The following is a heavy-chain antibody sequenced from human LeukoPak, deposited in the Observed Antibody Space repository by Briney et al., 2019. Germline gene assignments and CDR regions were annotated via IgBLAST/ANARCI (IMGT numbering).Heavy chain of an antibody. V-gene: IGHV3-33*08. Sequence: GGSLRLSCAASGFTFSSYSMNWVRQAPGKGLEWVAAIWYDGSNKYYADSVQGRFTISRDNSKNTLYLQMNSLRVEDTAVYYCVRGPYGSGSYRWGQGTLVTVSA. CDR3: VRGPYGSGSYR. D-gene: IGHD3-10*01. CDR1: GFTFSSYS. CDR2: IWYDGSNK. J-gene: IGHJ4*02.